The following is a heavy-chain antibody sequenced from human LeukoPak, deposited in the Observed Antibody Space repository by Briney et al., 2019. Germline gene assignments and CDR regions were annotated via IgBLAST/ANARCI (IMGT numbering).Heavy chain of an antibody. Sequence: PGGSLRLSCAASGFTVSSNYMSWVRQAPGKGLEWVSVIYSGGSTYYADSVKGRFTISRGNSKNTLYLQMNSLRAEDTAVYYCARRGSTRSYGYWFDPWGQGTLVTVSS. J-gene: IGHJ5*02. D-gene: IGHD1-26*01. CDR1: GFTVSSNY. CDR3: ARRGSTRSYGYWFDP. V-gene: IGHV3-53*01. CDR2: IYSGGST.